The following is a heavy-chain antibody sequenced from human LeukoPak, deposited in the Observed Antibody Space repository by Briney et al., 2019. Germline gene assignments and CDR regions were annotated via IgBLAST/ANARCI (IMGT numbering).Heavy chain of an antibody. CDR3: ATATRYSYGSDAFDI. CDR2: MNPNSGNT. J-gene: IGHJ3*02. D-gene: IGHD5-18*01. CDR1: GYTFTSYD. Sequence: ASVKVSCKASGYTFTSYDINWVRQATGQGLEWMGWMNPNSGNTGYAQKFQGRVTMTEDTSTDTAYMELSSLRSEDTAVYYCATATRYSYGSDAFDIWGQGTMVTVSS. V-gene: IGHV1-8*02.